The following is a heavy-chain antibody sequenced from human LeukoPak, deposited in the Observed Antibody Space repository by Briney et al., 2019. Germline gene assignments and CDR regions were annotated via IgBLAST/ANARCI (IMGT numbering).Heavy chain of an antibody. CDR1: GFTFSSYA. J-gene: IGHJ4*02. V-gene: IGHV3-74*01. CDR2: ISSDGRST. D-gene: IGHD6-19*01. CDR3: ARISLSGWVNDH. Sequence: GGSLRLSCAASGFTFSSYAMHWVRQATGKGLVWVTRISSDGRSTSYADSVKGRFTISRDNAKNTLYLQMSSLRAEDTAMYYCARISLSGWVNDHWGQGTLVTVSS.